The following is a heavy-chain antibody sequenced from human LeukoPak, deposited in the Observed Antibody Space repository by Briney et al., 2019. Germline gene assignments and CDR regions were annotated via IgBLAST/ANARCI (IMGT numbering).Heavy chain of an antibody. Sequence: ASVKVSCNSSGYTFATYYMNWVRQAPGQGLEWMVVINPSSGSTNYAQNFQGRVTMTRDTSTSTVYMDLSSLISVDTAMYYCAIMSRVDTGKTPFDDWGQGSLVTVSS. CDR2: INPSSGST. V-gene: IGHV1-46*01. D-gene: IGHD5-18*01. CDR3: AIMSRVDTGKTPFDD. J-gene: IGHJ4*02. CDR1: GYTFATYY.